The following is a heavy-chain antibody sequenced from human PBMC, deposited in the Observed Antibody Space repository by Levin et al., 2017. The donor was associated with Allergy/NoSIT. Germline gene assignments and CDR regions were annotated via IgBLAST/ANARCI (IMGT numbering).Heavy chain of an antibody. CDR1: GFTFSDHY. V-gene: IGHV3-72*01. CDR2: IRNKANSYTT. J-gene: IGHJ5*02. Sequence: GGSLRLSCAASGFTFSDHYMDWVRQAPGKGLEWVGRIRNKANSYTTEYAASVKGRFTISRDDSKNSLCLQMNSLKTEDTAVYHCARESQYCSGGNCYDWLDPWGQGTLVTVSS. D-gene: IGHD2-15*01. CDR3: ARESQYCSGGNCYDWLDP.